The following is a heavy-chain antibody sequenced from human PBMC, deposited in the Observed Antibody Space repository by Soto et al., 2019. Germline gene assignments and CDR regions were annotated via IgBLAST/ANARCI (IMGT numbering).Heavy chain of an antibody. Sequence: QVPLVESGGGVVQPGRSLRLSCAASGFTFSSYGMHWVRQAPGKGLEWVAVIWYDGSNKYYADSVKGRFTISRDNYKNTLYLQMNSLRAEDTAVYYCARGADYGDYVDYWGQGTLVTVSS. CDR1: GFTFSSYG. CDR3: ARGADYGDYVDY. CDR2: IWYDGSNK. D-gene: IGHD4-17*01. J-gene: IGHJ4*02. V-gene: IGHV3-33*01.